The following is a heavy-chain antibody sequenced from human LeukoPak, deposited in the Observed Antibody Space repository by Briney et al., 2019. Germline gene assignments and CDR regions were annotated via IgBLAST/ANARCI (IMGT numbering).Heavy chain of an antibody. CDR3: ARINSSRWYDF. J-gene: IGHJ4*02. CDR1: GYTFTVYY. D-gene: IGHD6-13*01. V-gene: IGHV1-2*02. Sequence: GASVTVSCTASGYTFTVYYMHWVRQAPGQGLEWMGWINPNIGDTNYAQKFQGRVTMTRDTSISTAYMELSRLRFDDTAVYYFARINSSRWYDFWGQGTLVTVSS. CDR2: INPNIGDT.